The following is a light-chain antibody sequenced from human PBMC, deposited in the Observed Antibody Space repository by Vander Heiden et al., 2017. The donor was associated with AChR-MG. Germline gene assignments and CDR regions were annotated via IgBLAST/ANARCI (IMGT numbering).Light chain of an antibody. CDR2: LGS. V-gene: IGKV2-28*01. CDR3: RQALQTPYT. J-gene: IGKJ2*01. CDR1: QSLLHSNGYNY. Sequence: IVMTQSPLSLPVPPGEPASISCRSSQSLLHSNGYNYLDWYLQKPGQSPQLLIYLGSNRASGVPDRFSGSGSGTDFTLKISRVEAEDVGVYYCRQALQTPYTFGQGTKLEIK.